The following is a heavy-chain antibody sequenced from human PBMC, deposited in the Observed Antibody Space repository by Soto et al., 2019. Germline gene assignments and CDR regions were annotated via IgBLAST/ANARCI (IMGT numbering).Heavy chain of an antibody. D-gene: IGHD3-16*01. CDR1: GTIFSSYT. J-gene: IGHJ6*02. V-gene: IGHV1-69*08. CDR3: ARGLGGRMDD. CDR2: IIPILGET. Sequence: QVQLVQSGAEVKKPGSSVRVSCKASGTIFSSYTISWVRQAPGQGLEWMGRIIPILGETNSAQKFQGRVTLTADKSTNTAYMELNSLRLEDTALYYCARGLGGRMDDWGQGTTVNGSS.